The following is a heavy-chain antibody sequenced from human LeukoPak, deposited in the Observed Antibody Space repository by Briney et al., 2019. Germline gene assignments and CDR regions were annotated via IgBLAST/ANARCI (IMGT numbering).Heavy chain of an antibody. V-gene: IGHV4-39*07. D-gene: IGHD3-3*01. CDR3: ARAGEDYDFWSGLDV. CDR2: IYYSGST. CDR1: GGSISSSSYY. Sequence: PSETLSLTCTVSGGSISSSSYYWGWIRQPPGKGLEWIGSIYYSGSTYYNPSLKSRVTISVDTSKNQFSLKLSSVTAADTAVYYCARAGEDYDFWSGLDVWGKGTTVTVSS. J-gene: IGHJ6*04.